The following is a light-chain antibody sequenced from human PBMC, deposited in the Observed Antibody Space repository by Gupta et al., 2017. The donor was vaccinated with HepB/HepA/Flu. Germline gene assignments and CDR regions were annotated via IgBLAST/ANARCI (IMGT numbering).Light chain of an antibody. Sequence: SALTQPASVSGSPGQSLTISCTGSSSDIGAFDAVSWYQQYPAKAPKLLISGVSNRPSGVSDRFSVSKCGNTASLTISGLQSEDEADYYCSSIRSGDNLVVFGGGTKLTVL. CDR1: SSDIGAFDA. CDR3: SSIRSGDNLVV. V-gene: IGLV2-14*03. J-gene: IGLJ3*02. CDR2: GVS.